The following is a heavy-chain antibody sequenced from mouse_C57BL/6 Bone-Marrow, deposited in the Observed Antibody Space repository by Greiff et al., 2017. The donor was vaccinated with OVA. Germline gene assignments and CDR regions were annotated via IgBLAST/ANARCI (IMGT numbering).Heavy chain of an antibody. CDR2: IDPANGNT. CDR3: APLYYDYDDLAY. Sequence: DVKLVESVAELVRPGASVKLSCTASGFNIKNTYMHWVKQRPEQGLEWIGRIDPANGNTKYAPKFQGKATITADTSSNTAYLQLSSLTSEDTAIYYCAPLYYDYDDLAYWGQGTLVTVSA. J-gene: IGHJ3*01. D-gene: IGHD2-4*01. CDR1: GFNIKNTY. V-gene: IGHV14-3*01.